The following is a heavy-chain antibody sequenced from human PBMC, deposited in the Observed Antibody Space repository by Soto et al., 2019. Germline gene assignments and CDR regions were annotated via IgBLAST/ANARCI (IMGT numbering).Heavy chain of an antibody. J-gene: IGHJ4*02. CDR3: ARRLGYCNGGSCPTDY. CDR1: GFTFSSFN. D-gene: IGHD2-15*01. V-gene: IGHV3-48*01. CDR2: VTSGGGTI. Sequence: GGSLRLSCAASGFTFSSFNMNWVRQAPGKGLEWVSFVTSGGGTIYYADSVKGRFTISRGNAKDSLYLQMNSLRAEDTAVYYCARRLGYCNGGSCPTDYWGQGTLVTVSS.